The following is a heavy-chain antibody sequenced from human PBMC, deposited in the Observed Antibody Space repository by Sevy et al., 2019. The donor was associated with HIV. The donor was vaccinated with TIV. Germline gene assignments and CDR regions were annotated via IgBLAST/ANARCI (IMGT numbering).Heavy chain of an antibody. D-gene: IGHD6-13*01. Sequence: SETLSVTCTVSGGSISSYFWSWIRQPPGKGLEWIGYIYYNGNTNYNPSLKSRVAVSMDTSKNQFSLKLYSVTAADTAVYYCAKGRTWYSDVDYWGQGTLVTVSS. CDR1: GGSISSYF. CDR2: IYYNGNT. CDR3: AKGRTWYSDVDY. V-gene: IGHV4-59*12. J-gene: IGHJ4*02.